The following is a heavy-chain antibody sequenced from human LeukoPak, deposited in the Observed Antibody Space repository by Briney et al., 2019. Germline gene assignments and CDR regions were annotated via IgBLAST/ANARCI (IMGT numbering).Heavy chain of an antibody. CDR3: ARGDSSNNYYYYGMDV. D-gene: IGHD1/OR15-1a*01. Sequence: PSETLSLTCTVSGGSISSYYWSWIRQPPGKGLDWIGYIYYRGSTNYNPSLKSRVTISVDTSKNQFSLKLSSVTAADTAVYYCARGDSSNNYYYYGMDVWGKGTTVTVSS. J-gene: IGHJ6*04. V-gene: IGHV4-59*01. CDR1: GGSISSYY. CDR2: IYYRGST.